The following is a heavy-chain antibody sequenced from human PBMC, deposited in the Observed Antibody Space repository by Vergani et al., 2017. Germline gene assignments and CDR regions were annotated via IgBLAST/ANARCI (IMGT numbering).Heavy chain of an antibody. V-gene: IGHV5-51*01. J-gene: IGHJ3*01. CDR2: IYPGDSDV. D-gene: IGHD3-10*01. Sequence: EKQLVQSGSETKKPGESLTISCQAFGYIFSNFWIGWVRQRPGRGLEWMGIIYPGDSDVKSNPTFRGQVIFSVDTSVNTAYLPWRSLQASDTATYFCASGGHGSENGGALQLWGQGTNITVSS. CDR1: GYIFSNFW. CDR3: ASGGHGSENGGALQL.